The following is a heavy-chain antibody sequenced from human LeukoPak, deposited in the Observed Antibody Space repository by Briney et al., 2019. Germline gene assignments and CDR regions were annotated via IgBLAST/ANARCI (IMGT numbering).Heavy chain of an antibody. J-gene: IGHJ4*02. CDR2: VGSSGHYT. CDR3: ARDGPYCSGGSCYDY. V-gene: IGHV3-11*05. CDR1: GXTFSDFH. Sequence: PGGSLRLSCAASGXTFSDFHMSWIRQAPGKGLEWVSYVGSSGHYTNYADSVKGRFTISRDNAKNSLYLQMNSLRAEDTAVYYCARDGPYCSGGSCYDYWGQGTLVTVSS. D-gene: IGHD2-15*01.